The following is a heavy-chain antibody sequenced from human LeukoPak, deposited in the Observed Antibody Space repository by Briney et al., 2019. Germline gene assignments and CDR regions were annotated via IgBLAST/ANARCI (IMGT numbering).Heavy chain of an antibody. Sequence: SETLSLTCTVSGGSISSYYWSWIRQPPGKGLEWIGYIYYSGSTNYNPSLKRRVNISVDKSKNQFSLKLNSVTAADTAVYYCARGLLDGYTHPAAFDIWGQGTMVTVSS. CDR1: GGSISSYY. CDR2: IYYSGST. CDR3: ARGLLDGYTHPAAFDI. J-gene: IGHJ3*02. D-gene: IGHD5-24*01. V-gene: IGHV4-59*01.